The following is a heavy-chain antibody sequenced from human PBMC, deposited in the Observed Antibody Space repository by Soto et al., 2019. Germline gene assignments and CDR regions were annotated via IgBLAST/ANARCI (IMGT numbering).Heavy chain of an antibody. D-gene: IGHD2-2*01. CDR2: ISGSGGST. CDR3: AKDITPDLYCSSTSCYPWAGGDAFDI. V-gene: IGHV3-23*01. J-gene: IGHJ3*02. Sequence: EVQLLESGGGLVQPGGSLRLSCAASGFTFSSYAMSWVRQAPGKGLEWVSAISGSGGSTYYADSVKGRFTISRDNSKNTLYLQMNSLRAEDTAVYYCAKDITPDLYCSSTSCYPWAGGDAFDIWGQGTMVTVSS. CDR1: GFTFSSYA.